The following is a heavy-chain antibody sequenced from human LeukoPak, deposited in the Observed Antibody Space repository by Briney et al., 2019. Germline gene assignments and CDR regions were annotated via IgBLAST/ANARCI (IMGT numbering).Heavy chain of an antibody. CDR3: ARHGGPGLETLDY. J-gene: IGHJ4*02. CDR1: GYSLSSYW. D-gene: IGHD2-15*01. V-gene: IGHV5-10-1*01. CDR2: IDPSDSYS. Sequence: GESLRISCKGSGYSLSSYWISWVRQMPGKGLEWMGRIDPSDSYSTYSPSFRGHVTISADKSISTAYLQWISLKASDSAMYYCARHGGPGLETLDYWGQGTLVTVSS.